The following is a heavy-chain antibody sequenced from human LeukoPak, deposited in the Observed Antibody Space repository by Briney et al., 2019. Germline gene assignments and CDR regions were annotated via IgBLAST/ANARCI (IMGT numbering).Heavy chain of an antibody. J-gene: IGHJ4*02. CDR1: GFTFSDYP. V-gene: IGHV3-48*04. Sequence: GGSLRLSCATSGFTFSDYPMNWVRQAPGKGLEWVSNIRGSGPGSGSGTYYADSVKGRFIISRDNAKNSVYLQMSSLRVEDSAFYYCARDVNWGFDSWGQGALVTVSS. CDR2: IRGSGPGSGSGT. CDR3: ARDVNWGFDS. D-gene: IGHD7-27*01.